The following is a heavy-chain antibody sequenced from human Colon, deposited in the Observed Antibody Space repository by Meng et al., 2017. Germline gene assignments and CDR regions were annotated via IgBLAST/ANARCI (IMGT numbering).Heavy chain of an antibody. J-gene: IGHJ4*02. Sequence: SETLSLTCTITGYSIGSGYYWGWIRQAPGKGLEWIASIHHDGTTYYNPSLKSRVTISMDMSKNQFSLKLTSVTAADTAIYYCVRDRGDGGTTDFWGLGTLVTVSS. CDR1: GYSIGSGYY. CDR3: VRDRGDGGTTDF. CDR2: IHHDGTT. V-gene: IGHV4-38-2*02. D-gene: IGHD1-7*01.